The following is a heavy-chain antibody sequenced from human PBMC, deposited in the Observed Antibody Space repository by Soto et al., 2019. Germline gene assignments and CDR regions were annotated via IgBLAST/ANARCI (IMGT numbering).Heavy chain of an antibody. CDR3: AKDAGPLGTNDWYFDV. Sequence: VQLLESGGGLVQPGGSLRLSCAASGYKFSNYAVTWVRQAPGKGLEWVSCISNGGDYIYYADAVKGRVTISRDRSTSTLYLQMNGLTADDTAVYSCAKDAGPLGTNDWYFDVWGRGTLVTVSP. CDR1: GYKFSNYA. CDR2: ISNGGDYI. D-gene: IGHD3-16*01. V-gene: IGHV3-23*01. J-gene: IGHJ2*01.